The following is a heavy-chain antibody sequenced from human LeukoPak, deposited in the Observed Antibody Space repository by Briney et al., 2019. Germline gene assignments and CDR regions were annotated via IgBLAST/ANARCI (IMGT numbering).Heavy chain of an antibody. CDR2: IYYSGST. V-gene: IGHV4-39*07. Sequence: SETLSLTCTVSGGSISSSSYYWGWIRQPPGKGLEWIGSIYYSGSTYYNPSLKSRVTISVDTSKNQFSLKLSSVTAADTAVYYCARDLPLHFGPTRASWFDPWGQGTLVTVSS. CDR1: GGSISSSSYY. CDR3: ARDLPLHFGPTRASWFDP. J-gene: IGHJ5*02. D-gene: IGHD3-16*01.